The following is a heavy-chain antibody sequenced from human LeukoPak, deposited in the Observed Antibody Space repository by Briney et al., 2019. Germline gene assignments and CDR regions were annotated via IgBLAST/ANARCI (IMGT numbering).Heavy chain of an antibody. CDR2: ISYDGSNK. V-gene: IGHV3-30-3*01. CDR1: GFTLSSYS. J-gene: IGHJ6*02. CDR3: ASTPITIFGVVIRYYYYYGMDV. D-gene: IGHD3-3*01. Sequence: GRSLRLSCAASGFTLSSYSMLWVRQAQGKGLEWVAVISYDGSNKYYADSVKGRFTISRDNSKNTLYLQMNSLRAEDTAVYYCASTPITIFGVVIRYYYYYGMDVWGQGTTVTVSS.